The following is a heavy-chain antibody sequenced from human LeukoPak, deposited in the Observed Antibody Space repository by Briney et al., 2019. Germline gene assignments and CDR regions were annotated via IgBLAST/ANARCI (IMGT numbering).Heavy chain of an antibody. J-gene: IGHJ5*02. V-gene: IGHV4-61*01. D-gene: IGHD6-13*01. CDR3: ARGRSSSWLGLVGWFDP. CDR1: GGSISSSSYY. Sequence: SETLSLTCTVSGGSISSSSYYWSWIRQPPGKGLEWIGYIYYSGSTNYNPSLKSRVTISVDTSKNQFSLKLSSMTAADTAVYYCARGRSSSWLGLVGWFDPWGQGTLVTVSS. CDR2: IYYSGST.